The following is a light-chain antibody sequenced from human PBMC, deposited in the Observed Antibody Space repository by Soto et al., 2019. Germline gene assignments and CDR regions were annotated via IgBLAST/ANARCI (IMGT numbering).Light chain of an antibody. V-gene: IGKV3-15*01. Sequence: EVVMTQSPATVSVSPGERATLSCRASQSVSTNLAWYQQKPGQAPRLLIYGAYIRAAGIPARFSGSGSGTEFTLTISSLQSEDFAIYYCQQYKNWPPYTFGQGTKVDIK. CDR2: GAY. CDR3: QQYKNWPPYT. J-gene: IGKJ2*01. CDR1: QSVSTN.